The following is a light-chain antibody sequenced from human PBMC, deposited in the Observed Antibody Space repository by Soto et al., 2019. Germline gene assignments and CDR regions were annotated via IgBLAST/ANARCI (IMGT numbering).Light chain of an antibody. Sequence: ETVLTQSPATLSLSPGERAILSCRASQSISSYLAWYQQKPGQAPRLLIYDAVNRATGIPARFSGSGSGTDFTLIIGSLEPEDFAVYYCQQRINWPLTLGGGTNVDIK. CDR3: QQRINWPLT. CDR1: QSISSY. CDR2: DAV. V-gene: IGKV3-11*01. J-gene: IGKJ4*01.